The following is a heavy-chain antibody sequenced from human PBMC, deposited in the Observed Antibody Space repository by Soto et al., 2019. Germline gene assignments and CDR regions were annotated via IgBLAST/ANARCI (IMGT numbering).Heavy chain of an antibody. CDR2: IYWDDDQ. CDR3: AHGTVVTRGFRY. D-gene: IGHD2-15*01. Sequence: QITLKESGPTLVKPTQTLTLTCTFSGFSLSTSGVGVGWIRQPPGKALEWLALIYWDDDQRYSPSLKSRLTITKDTSKNQVVLTMTNMDPVDTATYYCAHGTVVTRGFRYWGKGTLVTVAS. V-gene: IGHV2-5*02. J-gene: IGHJ4*02. CDR1: GFSLSTSGVG.